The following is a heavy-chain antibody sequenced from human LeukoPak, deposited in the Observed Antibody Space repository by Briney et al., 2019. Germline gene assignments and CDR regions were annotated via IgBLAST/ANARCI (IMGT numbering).Heavy chain of an antibody. CDR1: GYIFAHNG. CDR2: ISAYNGNT. J-gene: IGHJ4*02. D-gene: IGHD3-16*02. CDR3: ARVDWDYDYVWGSYRSIDY. Sequence: ASVQVSCKTSGYIFAHNGISWVRQAPGQGPEWMGWISAYNGNTNYAQKLQGRVTMTIDTSTSTAYMELRSLRSDDTAVYYCARVDWDYDYVWGSYRSIDYWGQGTLVTVSS. V-gene: IGHV1-18*01.